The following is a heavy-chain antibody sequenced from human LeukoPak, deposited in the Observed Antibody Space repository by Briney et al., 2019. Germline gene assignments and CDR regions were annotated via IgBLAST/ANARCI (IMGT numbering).Heavy chain of an antibody. CDR2: INSDGGST. V-gene: IGHV3-74*01. CDR1: GFTFSSYW. Sequence: PGGSLTLSCAASGFTFSSYWMRWVRQAPGKGLVWVSRINSDGGSTSYADSVKGRFTISRDNAKNTLYLQMNSLRAEDTAVYYCARGAGIAAYVYWGQGTLVTVSS. J-gene: IGHJ4*02. CDR3: ARGAGIAAYVY. D-gene: IGHD6-13*01.